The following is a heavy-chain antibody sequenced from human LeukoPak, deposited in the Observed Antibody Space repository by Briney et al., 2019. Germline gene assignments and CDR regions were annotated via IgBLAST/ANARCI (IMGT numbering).Heavy chain of an antibody. CDR2: ISGGGGSV. CDR1: GFTFSGHA. D-gene: IGHD5-18*01. CDR3: AKNKGYSYGFELDY. Sequence: GGSLRLSCAASGFTFSGHAMNWVRQAPGKGLEWVSGISGGGGSVYYADSVKGRFTTSRDNSKSTLYLQMNSLRAEDTAVYYCAKNKGYSYGFELDYWGQGTLVTVSS. J-gene: IGHJ4*02. V-gene: IGHV3-23*01.